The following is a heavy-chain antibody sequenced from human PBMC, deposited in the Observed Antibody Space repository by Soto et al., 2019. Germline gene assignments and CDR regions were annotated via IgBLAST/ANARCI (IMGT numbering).Heavy chain of an antibody. CDR3: ARDYDFWSGSDHALYGMDV. D-gene: IGHD3-3*01. Sequence: SDTLSLTCTVSGGSISSGGYYWSWIRQHPGKGLEWIGYIYYSGSTYYNPSLKSRVTISVDTSKNQFSLKLSSVTAADTAVYYCARDYDFWSGSDHALYGMDVWGQGTTVTVSS. CDR2: IYYSGST. V-gene: IGHV4-31*03. CDR1: GGSISSGGYY. J-gene: IGHJ6*02.